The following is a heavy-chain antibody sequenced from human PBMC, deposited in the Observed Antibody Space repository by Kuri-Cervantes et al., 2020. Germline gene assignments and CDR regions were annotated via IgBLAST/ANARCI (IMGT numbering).Heavy chain of an antibody. V-gene: IGHV1-69*13. Sequence: SVKVSCKASGGTFSSYAISWVRQAPGQGLEWMGGIIPIFGTANYAQKFQGRVTITADESTSTAYMELSSLRSEDTALYYCAKDRGWELLSGFDYWGQGTLVTVSS. J-gene: IGHJ4*02. CDR2: IIPIFGTA. D-gene: IGHD1-26*01. CDR3: AKDRGWELLSGFDY. CDR1: GGTFSSYA.